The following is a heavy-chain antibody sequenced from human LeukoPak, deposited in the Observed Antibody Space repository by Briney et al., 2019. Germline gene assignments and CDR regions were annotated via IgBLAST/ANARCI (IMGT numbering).Heavy chain of an antibody. J-gene: IGHJ4*02. D-gene: IGHD3-3*01. V-gene: IGHV3-74*01. CDR2: INSDGSST. CDR3: AKDNRRGYYDFWSGYID. CDR1: GFTFSSYW. Sequence: GGSLRLSCAASGFTFSSYWMHWVRQAPGKGLVWVSRINSDGSSTSYADSVKGRFTISRDNSKNTLYLQMNSLRAEDTAVYYCAKDNRRGYYDFWSGYIDWGQGTLVTVSS.